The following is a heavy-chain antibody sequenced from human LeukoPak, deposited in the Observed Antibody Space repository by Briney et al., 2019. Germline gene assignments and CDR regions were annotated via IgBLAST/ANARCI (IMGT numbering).Heavy chain of an antibody. Sequence: SETLSLTCTVSGGSIRNYYWSWIRQSPGRGLEWIGDISDSGRTSYNPSLMSRVTISVDTSKNQFSLKLSSVTAADTAVYYCAVSSFDAFDIWGQGTMVTVSS. CDR1: GGSIRNYY. J-gene: IGHJ3*02. V-gene: IGHV4-59*08. D-gene: IGHD3-16*02. CDR3: AVSSFDAFDI. CDR2: ISDSGRT.